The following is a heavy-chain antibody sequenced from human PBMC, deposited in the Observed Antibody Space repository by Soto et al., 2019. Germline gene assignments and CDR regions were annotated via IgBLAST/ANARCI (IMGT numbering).Heavy chain of an antibody. CDR1: GGSISSGGYY. CDR2: IYYSGST. Sequence: QVQLQESGPGLVKPSQTLSLTCTVSGGSISSGGYYWSWIRQHPGKGLEWIGYIYYSGSTYYNPSLKSRVTTSVDTSKNQFSRKLSSVTAADTAVYYCARGERYFDWSIRRGWFGPWGQGTLVTVSS. V-gene: IGHV4-31*03. D-gene: IGHD3-9*01. J-gene: IGHJ5*02. CDR3: ARGERYFDWSIRRGWFGP.